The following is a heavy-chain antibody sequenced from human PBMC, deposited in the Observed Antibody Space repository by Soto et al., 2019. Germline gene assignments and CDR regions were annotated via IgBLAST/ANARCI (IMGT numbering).Heavy chain of an antibody. D-gene: IGHD6-13*01. CDR3: ATEWYRGAAASIRFDY. V-gene: IGHV1-24*01. CDR2: FDPEEGET. Sequence: ASVKVSCKVSGYALTELSMHWVRQGPDKVFEWMGGFDPEEGETVYAQKFQGRVTMTEDTSADTAYMELSSLKSEDTAVYFCATEWYRGAAASIRFDYWGQGTLVTVSS. CDR1: GYALTELS. J-gene: IGHJ4*02.